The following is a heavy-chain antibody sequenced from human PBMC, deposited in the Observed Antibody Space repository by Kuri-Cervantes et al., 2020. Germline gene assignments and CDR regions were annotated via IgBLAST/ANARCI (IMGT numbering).Heavy chain of an antibody. D-gene: IGHD6-19*01. CDR1: GFTFSSYG. V-gene: IGHV3-30*03. Sequence: GGSLRLSCAASGFTFSSYGMHWVRQAPGKGLEWVAVISYDGSNKYYADSAKGRFTISRDNSKNTLYLQMGSLRAEDMAVYYCARDIYSSGWYNWDYYYYGMDVWGQGTTVTVSS. J-gene: IGHJ6*02. CDR2: ISYDGSNK. CDR3: ARDIYSSGWYNWDYYYYGMDV.